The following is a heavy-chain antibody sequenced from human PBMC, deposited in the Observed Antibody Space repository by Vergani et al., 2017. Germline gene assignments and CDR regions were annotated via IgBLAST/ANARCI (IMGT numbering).Heavy chain of an antibody. Sequence: QVQLVESGGGVVQPGRSLRLSCAASGFTFSSYAMHWVRQAPGKGLEWVAVISYDGSNKYYADSVKGRFTISRDNSKNTLYLQMNSLRAEDTAVYYCARDSLAAAGPMGYWGQGTLVTVSS. CDR2: ISYDGSNK. CDR3: ARDSLAAAGPMGY. CDR1: GFTFSSYA. J-gene: IGHJ4*02. D-gene: IGHD6-13*01. V-gene: IGHV3-30-3*01.